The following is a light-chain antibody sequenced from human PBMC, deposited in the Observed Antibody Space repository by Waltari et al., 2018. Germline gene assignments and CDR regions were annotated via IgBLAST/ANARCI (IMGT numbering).Light chain of an antibody. J-gene: IGLJ1*01. V-gene: IGLV1-40*01. CDR3: QSYDSGLSGYV. Sequence: QSVLTQPPSVSGAPGQRVTISCAGSSSNIGAGYHVHWYQQLPGTAPKLLIYDNKKRPSGVPDRFSGSRSDTSASLAITGLQAEDEADYYCQSYDSGLSGYVFGTGTKVTVL. CDR2: DNK. CDR1: SSNIGAGYH.